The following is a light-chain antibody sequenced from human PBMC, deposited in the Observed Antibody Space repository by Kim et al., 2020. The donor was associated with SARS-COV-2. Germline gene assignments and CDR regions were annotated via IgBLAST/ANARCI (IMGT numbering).Light chain of an antibody. Sequence: QSVLTQPPSASGTPGQRVTISCSESNSNIGTNTVNWYRQLPGTAPQLIIHSNDQRPSGFPDRFSGSKSGASASLAISGLQSEDEADYFCAGWDDNLNGPLFGGGTQLTVL. CDR2: SND. V-gene: IGLV1-44*01. J-gene: IGLJ2*01. CDR1: NSNIGTNT. CDR3: AGWDDNLNGPL.